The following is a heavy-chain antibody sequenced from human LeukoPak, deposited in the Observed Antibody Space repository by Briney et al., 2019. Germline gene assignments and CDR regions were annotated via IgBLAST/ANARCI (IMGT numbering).Heavy chain of an antibody. V-gene: IGHV4-39*01. Sequence: PSETLSLTCTVSGGSISSSSYSWGWIRQPPGKGLEWIGSIYYSGTSYYNPSLKSRVTISVDTSKNQFSLKLSSVTAADTAVYYCATLTTVTYWTPANFDYWGQGTLVTVSS. J-gene: IGHJ4*02. D-gene: IGHD4-17*01. CDR1: GGSISSSSYS. CDR2: IYYSGTS. CDR3: ATLTTVTYWTPANFDY.